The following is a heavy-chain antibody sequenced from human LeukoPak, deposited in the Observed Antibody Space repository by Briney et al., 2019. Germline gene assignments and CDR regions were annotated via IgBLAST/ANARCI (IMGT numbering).Heavy chain of an antibody. V-gene: IGHV3-30*18. D-gene: IGHD6-19*01. J-gene: IGHJ4*02. Sequence: GGSLRLSCAASGFTFSSYGMHWVRQAPGKGLEWVAVISYDGSNKYYTDSVKGRFTISRDNPKNTLYLQINSLRAEDTAVYYCAKGLSNTAYSSGDHWGQGTLVTVSS. CDR2: ISYDGSNK. CDR3: AKGLSNTAYSSGDH. CDR1: GFTFSSYG.